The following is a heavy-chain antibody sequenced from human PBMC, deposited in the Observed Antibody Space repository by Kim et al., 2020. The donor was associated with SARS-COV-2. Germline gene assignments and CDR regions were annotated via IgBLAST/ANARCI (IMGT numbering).Heavy chain of an antibody. D-gene: IGHD1-1*01. CDR3: ARERGVAGGYYYYGMDV. Sequence: ASVKVSCKASGYTFTGYYMHWVRQAPGQGLEWMGRINPNSGGTNYAQKFQGRVTMTRDTSISTAYMELSRLRSDDTVVYYCARERGVAGGYYYYGMDVWGQGTTVTVSS. CDR2: INPNSGGT. V-gene: IGHV1-2*05. J-gene: IGHJ6*02. CDR1: GYTFTGYY.